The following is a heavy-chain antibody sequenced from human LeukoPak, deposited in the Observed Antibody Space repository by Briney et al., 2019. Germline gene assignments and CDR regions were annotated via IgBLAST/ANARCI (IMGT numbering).Heavy chain of an antibody. J-gene: IGHJ2*01. CDR3: ARDGYFDL. CDR1: GYSFTTYG. V-gene: IGHV1-18*01. CDR2: ISAHNGNT. Sequence: ASVKVSCKASGYSFTTYGIAWVRQAPGQGLEWMGWISAHNGNTNYAQSLQGRVTMTTDTSTNTAYMELRSLRSDDTAVYYCARDGYFDLWGRGTLVTVSS.